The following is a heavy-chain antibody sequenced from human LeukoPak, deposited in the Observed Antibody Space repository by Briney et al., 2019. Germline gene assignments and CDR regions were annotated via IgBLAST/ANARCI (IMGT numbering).Heavy chain of an antibody. Sequence: SETLSLTCAVSGGSISSGGYSWSWIRQPPGKGLEWIGYIYHSGSTYYNPSLKSRVTISVDRSKNQFSLKLSSVTAADTAVYYCARGDITFGDYYGMDVWGKGTTVTVSS. CDR2: IYHSGST. D-gene: IGHD3-16*01. J-gene: IGHJ6*04. CDR3: ARGDITFGDYYGMDV. V-gene: IGHV4-30-2*01. CDR1: GGSISSGGYS.